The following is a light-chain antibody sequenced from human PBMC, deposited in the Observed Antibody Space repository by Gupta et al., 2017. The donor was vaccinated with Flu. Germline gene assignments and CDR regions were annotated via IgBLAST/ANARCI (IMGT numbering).Light chain of an antibody. V-gene: IGKV3-15*01. Sequence: VITQSPATLSVSPGERATLSCSASQSVSSNLAWYQQKQRQAPRHLIFGASTRATGIPARCSGSGYGTEFSLTISSRQSEDFAVYYCQKHNNWPPWTFGQGTKVEIK. CDR1: QSVSSN. CDR3: QKHNNWPPWT. CDR2: GAS. J-gene: IGKJ1*01.